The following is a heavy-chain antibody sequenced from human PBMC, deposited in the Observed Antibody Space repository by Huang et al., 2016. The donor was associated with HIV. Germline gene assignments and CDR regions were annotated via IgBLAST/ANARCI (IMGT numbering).Heavy chain of an antibody. V-gene: IGHV3-74*01. D-gene: IGHD3-22*01. CDR2: INSDGSSS. CDR1: GFTFSSYW. CDR3: VRDPRIQSWLNYFDY. Sequence: EVQLVESGGGLVQPGGSLRLSCAASGFTFSSYWMHWVRQAPGKGVVWGSRINSDGSSSGYADSVKGRFTISRDNAKNTLYLQMNSLRAEDTAVYYWVRDPRIQSWLNYFDYWGQGTLVSVSS. J-gene: IGHJ4*02.